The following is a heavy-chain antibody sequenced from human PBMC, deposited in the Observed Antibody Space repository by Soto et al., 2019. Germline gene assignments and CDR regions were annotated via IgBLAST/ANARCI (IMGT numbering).Heavy chain of an antibody. CDR1: GESISSSSYY. Sequence: PSATLSRTCIVSGESISSSSYYWGWIRQPPGKGLEWIGSIYYSGRTYYNPSLKSWVTISIDTSKNQFSLKLSSVTATDTAVYYCARQRTTVVTQAYFDHWGQGALVTVSS. CDR2: IYYSGRT. D-gene: IGHD2-21*02. V-gene: IGHV4-39*01. J-gene: IGHJ4*02. CDR3: ARQRTTVVTQAYFDH.